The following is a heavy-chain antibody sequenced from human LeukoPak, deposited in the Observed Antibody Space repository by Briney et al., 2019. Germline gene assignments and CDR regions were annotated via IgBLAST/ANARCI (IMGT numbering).Heavy chain of an antibody. D-gene: IGHD3-3*01. V-gene: IGHV4-59*08. CDR3: ARLVFGVGNWWFDP. CDR1: GGSISSYY. J-gene: IGHJ5*02. Sequence: SETLSLTCTVSGGSISSYYWSWIRQPPGKGLEWIANIFYSGSPNYNPSLKSRVTISFDTSKNQFSLKLSSVTAADTAVYYCARLVFGVGNWWFDPWGQGTLVTVSS. CDR2: IFYSGSP.